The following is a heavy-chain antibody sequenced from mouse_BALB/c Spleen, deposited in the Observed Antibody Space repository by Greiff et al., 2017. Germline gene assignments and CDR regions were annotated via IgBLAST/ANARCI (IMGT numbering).Heavy chain of an antibody. J-gene: IGHJ1*01. CDR1: GYTFTSYV. CDR2: INPYNDGT. V-gene: IGHV1-14*01. Sequence: VQLQQSGPELVKPGASVKMSCKASGYTFTSYVMHWVKQKPGQGLEWTGYINPYNDGTKYNEKFKGKATLTSDKSSSTAYMELSSLTSEDSAVYYCARGILRPYWYFDVWGAGTTVTVAS. D-gene: IGHD1-2*01. CDR3: ARGILRPYWYFDV.